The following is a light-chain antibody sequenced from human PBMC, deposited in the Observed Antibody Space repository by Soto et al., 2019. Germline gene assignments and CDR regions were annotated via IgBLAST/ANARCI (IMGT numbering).Light chain of an antibody. V-gene: IGKV1-5*03. CDR1: HSISSW. CDR3: QQYNSYPYT. CDR2: KAS. J-gene: IGKJ2*01. Sequence: DIQMTQSPSTLSASVADRVTITCRASHSISSWLAWYQQKPGKAPKLLIYKASSLESGVPSRFSGSGSGTEFTLTISSLQPDDFATYYCQQYNSYPYTFGQGTKVDI.